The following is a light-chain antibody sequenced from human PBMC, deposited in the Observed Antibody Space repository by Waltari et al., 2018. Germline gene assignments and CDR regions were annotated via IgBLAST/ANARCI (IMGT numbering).Light chain of an antibody. CDR1: QDIQTF. V-gene: IGKV1-33*01. CDR3: LQYDNLPYA. CDR2: DAC. Sequence: TQMLHSPSSLPASVGDRVAITCQASQDIQTFLNWFKQKPGKAPQLLIYDACKLETGVPSRFSGSGSGTSFTFTISSLQPHDSAVYFCLQYDNLPYAFGQGTRLEI. J-gene: IGKJ2*01.